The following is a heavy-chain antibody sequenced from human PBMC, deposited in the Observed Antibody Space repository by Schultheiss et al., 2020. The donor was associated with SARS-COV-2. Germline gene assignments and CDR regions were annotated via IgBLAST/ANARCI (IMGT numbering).Heavy chain of an antibody. J-gene: IGHJ4*02. D-gene: IGHD3-10*01. Sequence: SETLSLTCSVSDSSINSAYHWAWIRQPPGKGLEWIGTMYQSGQTYYNPALRSRVTFSLDRSKNQFSLKLNSVIAADTAVYLCARDGTGSYSLDYWGQGTLVTVSS. V-gene: IGHV4-38-2*02. CDR3: ARDGTGSYSLDY. CDR2: MYQSGQT. CDR1: DSSINSAYH.